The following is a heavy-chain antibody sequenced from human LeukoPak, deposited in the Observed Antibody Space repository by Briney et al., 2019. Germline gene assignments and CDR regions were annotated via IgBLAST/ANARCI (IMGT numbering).Heavy chain of an antibody. CDR1: GFTFSSYA. V-gene: IGHV3-30-3*01. CDR2: ISYDGSNK. Sequence: PGGSLRLSCAASGFTFSSYAMSWVRQAPGKGLEWVAVISYDGSNKYYADSVKGRFTISRDNSKNTLYLQMNSLRAEDTAVYYSTSINYWGQGTLVTVSS. CDR3: TSINY. J-gene: IGHJ4*02.